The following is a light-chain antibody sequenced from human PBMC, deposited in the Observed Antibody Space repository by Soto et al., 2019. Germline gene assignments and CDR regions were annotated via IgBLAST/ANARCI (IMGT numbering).Light chain of an antibody. Sequence: DIQMTQSPSSLSASVGDRVTITCRASQSISSYLNWYQQKPGKAPKLLIYAASSLQSGVPSRFSGSGSGTDFTLLISSLQPEDFATYYCQQSYSSLSTFGQGTKLEIK. CDR2: AAS. J-gene: IGKJ2*01. CDR3: QQSYSSLST. CDR1: QSISSY. V-gene: IGKV1-39*01.